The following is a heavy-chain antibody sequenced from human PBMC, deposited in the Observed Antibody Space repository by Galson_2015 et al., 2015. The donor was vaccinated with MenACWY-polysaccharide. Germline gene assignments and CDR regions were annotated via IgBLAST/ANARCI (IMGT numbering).Heavy chain of an antibody. Sequence: CAISGDSVSSNSAAWNWIRQPPSRGLEWLGRTYYRSKWYNDYAVSVKSRTTINPDTSKNHFSLQLNSVTPDDTAIYYCARDPASTSWCYFDYWGQGTLVTVSS. CDR2: TYYRSKWYN. V-gene: IGHV6-1*01. J-gene: IGHJ4*02. CDR1: GDSVSSNSAA. D-gene: IGHD6-13*01. CDR3: ARDPASTSWCYFDY.